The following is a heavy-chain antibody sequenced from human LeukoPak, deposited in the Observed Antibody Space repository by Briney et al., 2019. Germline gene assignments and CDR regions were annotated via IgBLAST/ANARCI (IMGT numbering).Heavy chain of an antibody. Sequence: PGGSLRLSCAASGFTFSSYAMSWVRQAPRKGLEWVSAISGSGGSTYYADSVEGRFTISRDNSKNTLYLQMNSLRAEDTAVYYCARSLAATNYWGQGTLVTVSS. V-gene: IGHV3-23*01. D-gene: IGHD6-13*01. CDR2: ISGSGGST. J-gene: IGHJ4*02. CDR3: ARSLAATNY. CDR1: GFTFSSYA.